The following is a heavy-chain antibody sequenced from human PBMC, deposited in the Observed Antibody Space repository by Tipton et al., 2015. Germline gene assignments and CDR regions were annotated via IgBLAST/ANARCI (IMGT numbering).Heavy chain of an antibody. CDR2: IFYDGST. CDR1: GGSIPGYY. J-gene: IGHJ4*02. CDR3: ARTDALGHFDY. D-gene: IGHD2-8*01. V-gene: IGHV4-59*01. Sequence: TLSLTCAVSGGSIPGYYWSWIRQPPGKGLEWIGYIFYDGSTNYNPSLKSRLTISVDTSKNQFSLRLSSVTAADTAVYFCARTDALGHFDYWGLGTLVTVSS.